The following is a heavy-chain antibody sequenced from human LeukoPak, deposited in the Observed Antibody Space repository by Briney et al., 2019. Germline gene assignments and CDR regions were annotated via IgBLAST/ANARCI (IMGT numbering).Heavy chain of an antibody. CDR2: IIPIFGTA. D-gene: IGHD6-13*01. J-gene: IGHJ6*03. CDR3: ARDRSWTPGGPYYYYYYMDV. V-gene: IGHV1-69*13. CDR1: GGTFSSYA. Sequence: ASVKVSCKASGGTFSSYAISWVRQAPGQGLEWMGGIIPIFGTANYAQKFQGRVTITADESTSTAYMELSSLRSEDTAVYYCARDRSWTPGGPYYYYYYMDVWGKGTTVTISS.